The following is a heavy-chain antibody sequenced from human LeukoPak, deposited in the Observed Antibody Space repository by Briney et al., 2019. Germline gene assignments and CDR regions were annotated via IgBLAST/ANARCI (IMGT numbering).Heavy chain of an antibody. D-gene: IGHD6-6*01. Sequence: ASVKVSCKASGYTFTSYYMHWVRQAPGQGLEWMGIINPSGGSTSYAQKFQGRVTMTRDTSRSTVYMELSSLRSEDTAVYYCARRAGIAARPGNWFDPWGQGTLVTVSS. CDR1: GYTFTSYY. J-gene: IGHJ5*02. CDR2: INPSGGST. V-gene: IGHV1-46*01. CDR3: ARRAGIAARPGNWFDP.